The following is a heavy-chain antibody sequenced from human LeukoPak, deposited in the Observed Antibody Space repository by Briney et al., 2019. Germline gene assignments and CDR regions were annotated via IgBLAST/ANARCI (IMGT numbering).Heavy chain of an antibody. D-gene: IGHD2-2*03. Sequence: ASVKVSCKASVYTFTSYGISAVRQAPGQGVEWMGWISAYNVKTNYAQKLQGRVTMTTDTSTSTAYLELRSLRADDTAVYYCARDGYCSSTSCYEGPPYYYGMDVWGQGTTVSVSS. V-gene: IGHV1-18*01. CDR3: ARDGYCSSTSCYEGPPYYYGMDV. J-gene: IGHJ6*02. CDR2: ISAYNVKT. CDR1: VYTFTSYG.